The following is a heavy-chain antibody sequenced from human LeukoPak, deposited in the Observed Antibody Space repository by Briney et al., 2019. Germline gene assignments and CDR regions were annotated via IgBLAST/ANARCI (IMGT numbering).Heavy chain of an antibody. CDR2: IIPIFGTA. V-gene: IGHV1-69*13. CDR3: ARQDTIGSWFDP. D-gene: IGHD2-15*01. CDR1: GYTFTGYC. Sequence: SVKVSCKASGYTFTGYCMHWVRQAPGQGLEWMGGIIPIFGTANYVQKFQGRVTITADESTSTAYMELSSLRSEDTAVYYCARQDTIGSWFDPWGQGTLVTVSS. J-gene: IGHJ5*02.